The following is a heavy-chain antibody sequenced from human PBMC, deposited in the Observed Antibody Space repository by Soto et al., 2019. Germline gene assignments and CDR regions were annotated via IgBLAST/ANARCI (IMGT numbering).Heavy chain of an antibody. Sequence: SVKVSCKASGGTFSSYAISWVRQAPGQGLEWMGGIIPIFGTANYAQQFQGRVTITADESTSTAYMELSSLRSEDTAVYYCARRGRGHYDSCSGYYPMDVWGQGTTVTVSS. J-gene: IGHJ6*02. V-gene: IGHV1-69*13. CDR3: ARRGRGHYDSCSGYYPMDV. CDR2: IIPIFGTA. CDR1: GGTFSSYA. D-gene: IGHD3-3*01.